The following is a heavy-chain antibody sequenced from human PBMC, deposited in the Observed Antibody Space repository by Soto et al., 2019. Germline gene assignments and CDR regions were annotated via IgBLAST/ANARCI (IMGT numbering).Heavy chain of an antibody. Sequence: PGGSLRLSCAASGFTFSYYYMIWIRQAPGKGLEWVSYISSSSSYTNYADSVKGRFTISRDNAKNSLYLQMNSLRAEDTAVYYCASNHILTAPDAFDIWGQGTMVTVSS. CDR2: ISSSSSYT. V-gene: IGHV3-11*06. J-gene: IGHJ3*02. CDR3: ASNHILTAPDAFDI. D-gene: IGHD3-9*01. CDR1: GFTFSYYY.